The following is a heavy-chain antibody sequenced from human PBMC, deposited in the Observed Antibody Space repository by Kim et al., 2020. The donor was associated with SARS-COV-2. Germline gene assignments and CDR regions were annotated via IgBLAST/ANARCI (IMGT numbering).Heavy chain of an antibody. V-gene: IGHV4-61*01. CDR2: IYYSGST. CDR1: GGSVSSGSYY. Sequence: SETLSLTCTVSGGSVSSGSYYWSWIRQPPGKGLEWIGYIYYSGSTNYNPSLKSRVTISVDTSKNQFSLKLSSVTAADTVVYYCAGVINSYYYYYGMDVWGQGTTVTVSS. CDR3: AGVINSYYYYYGMDV. J-gene: IGHJ6*02. D-gene: IGHD3-22*01.